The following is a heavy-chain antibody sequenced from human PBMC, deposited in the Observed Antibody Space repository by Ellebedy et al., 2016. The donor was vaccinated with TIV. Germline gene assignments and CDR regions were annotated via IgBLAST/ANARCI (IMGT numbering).Heavy chain of an antibody. CDR1: GFTFSHYG. CDR3: AKERDPLAATSFDS. D-gene: IGHD6-25*01. Sequence: GESLKLSCATSGFTFSHYGMQWVRQAPGEGLEWVAVIAHDGSVIHYADSVKGRFTIYSDNSKNTLSLQMYSLRPEDTAVYYCAKERDPLAATSFDSWGQGNLVTVSS. V-gene: IGHV3-30*18. J-gene: IGHJ4*02. CDR2: IAHDGSVI.